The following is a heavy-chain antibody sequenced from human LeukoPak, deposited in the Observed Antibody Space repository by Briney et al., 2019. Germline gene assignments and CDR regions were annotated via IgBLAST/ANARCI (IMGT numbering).Heavy chain of an antibody. CDR2: IKSNGAGT. V-gene: IGHV3-64*02. CDR1: GFTFSNYA. J-gene: IGHJ4*02. D-gene: IGHD3-22*01. Sequence: SGGSLRLSCAASGFTFSNYAMHWVRQAPGKELEYVSAIKSNGAGTYYADSVKGRFTISRDNSKNTLYLQMGSLRAEDMAVYYCARSSGYFDYWGQGTLVTVSS. CDR3: ARSSGYFDY.